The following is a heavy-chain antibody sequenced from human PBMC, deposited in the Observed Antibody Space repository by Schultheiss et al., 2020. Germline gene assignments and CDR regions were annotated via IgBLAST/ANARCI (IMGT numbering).Heavy chain of an antibody. CDR2: IYYSGST. CDR1: GGSISSGGYY. D-gene: IGHD3-16*01. J-gene: IGHJ4*02. CDR3: ARGYGSTDY. V-gene: IGHV4-39*01. Sequence: SETLSLTCTVSGGSISSGGYYWSWIRQPAGKGLEWIGRIYYSGSTYYNPSLKSRLTISVDTSKNQFSLKLSSVTAADTAVYYCARGYGSTDYWGQGTLVTVSS.